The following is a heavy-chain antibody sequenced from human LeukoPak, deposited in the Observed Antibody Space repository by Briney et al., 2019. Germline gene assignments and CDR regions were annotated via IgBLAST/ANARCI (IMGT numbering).Heavy chain of an antibody. CDR1: GFTFSNVW. V-gene: IGHV3-15*01. Sequence: GGSLRLSYAASGFTFSNVWMSWVRQAPGKGLEWVGRIKTKAGGGTTDYAAPVQGRFNISRDDSKNTLYLQMNSLKTEDTAVYYCTSTLGYWGQGTLVTVAS. D-gene: IGHD1-1*01. CDR2: IKTKAGGGTT. J-gene: IGHJ4*02. CDR3: TSTLGY.